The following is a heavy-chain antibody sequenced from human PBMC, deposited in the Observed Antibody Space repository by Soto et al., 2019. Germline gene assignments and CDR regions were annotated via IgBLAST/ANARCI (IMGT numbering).Heavy chain of an antibody. D-gene: IGHD1-7*01. CDR2: ISYDGSNK. Sequence: PGGSLRLSCAASGFTFSSYAMHWVRQAPGKGLEWVAVISYDGSNKYYADSVKGRFTISRDNSKNTLYLQMDSLKSEDTGLYHCTTDRGITELVIFASWGRGTLVTVSS. V-gene: IGHV3-30-3*01. CDR3: TTDRGITELVIFAS. CDR1: GFTFSSYA. J-gene: IGHJ4*02.